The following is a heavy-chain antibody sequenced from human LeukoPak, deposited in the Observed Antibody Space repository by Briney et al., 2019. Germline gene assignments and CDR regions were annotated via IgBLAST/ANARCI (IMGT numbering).Heavy chain of an antibody. J-gene: IGHJ2*01. CDR1: GSTFSSYG. CDR2: IIPIVGTT. D-gene: IGHD3-3*01. CDR3: AKDSDGIGAIKKWYFDL. Sequence: GASVKVSCKASGSTFSSYGVSWVRQAPGQGLEWMGRIIPIVGTTNYAQKFQGRVTITTDESQRTVYMELRSMRSEDTAVYYCAKDSDGIGAIKKWYFDLWGRGTLVTVSS. V-gene: IGHV1-69*05.